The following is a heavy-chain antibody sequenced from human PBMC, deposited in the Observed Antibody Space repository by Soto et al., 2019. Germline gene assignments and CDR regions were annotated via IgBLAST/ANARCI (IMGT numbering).Heavy chain of an antibody. Sequence: SDTMSLTCAVCGGSFNGYYWSWIRQPPGKGLEWIGEINHSGSTNYNPSLKSRVTISVDTSKNQFSLKLSSVTAADTAVYYCARYRIVVEMATIGSDYYFDYWGQGTLVTVS. CDR2: INHSGST. J-gene: IGHJ4*02. V-gene: IGHV4-34*01. CDR3: ARYRIVVEMATIGSDYYFDY. CDR1: GGSFNGYY. D-gene: IGHD2-21*01.